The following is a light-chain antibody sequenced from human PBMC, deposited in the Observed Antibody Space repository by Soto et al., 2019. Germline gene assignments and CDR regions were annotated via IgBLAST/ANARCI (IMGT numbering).Light chain of an antibody. Sequence: DIVMTQSADSLAVSLGERATINCKSSQSVFSNSNNKKYLAWYQQKPGQPPKLLIHWASIRESGVPGRFSGSGSGTDFNLPIHSLQAADVAVYYCQQYYSTPWTFGQGTKVEIK. CDR3: QQYYSTPWT. CDR2: WAS. CDR1: QSVFSNSNNKKY. V-gene: IGKV4-1*01. J-gene: IGKJ1*01.